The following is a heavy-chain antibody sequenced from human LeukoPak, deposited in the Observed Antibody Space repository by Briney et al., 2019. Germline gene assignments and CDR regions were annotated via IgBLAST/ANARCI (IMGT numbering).Heavy chain of an antibody. CDR3: ARDKTYYYDSSGYNLGY. Sequence: GASVKVSCKASGYTFTSYGISWVRQAPGQGLEWMGWISAYNGNTNYAQKLQGRVTMTTDTSTSTAYMELRSLRSDDTAVCYCARDKTYYYDSSGYNLGYWGQGTLVTVSS. CDR1: GYTFTSYG. D-gene: IGHD3-22*01. V-gene: IGHV1-18*01. J-gene: IGHJ4*02. CDR2: ISAYNGNT.